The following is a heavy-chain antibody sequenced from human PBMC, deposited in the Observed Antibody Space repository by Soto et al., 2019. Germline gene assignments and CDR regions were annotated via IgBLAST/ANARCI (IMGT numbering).Heavy chain of an antibody. J-gene: IGHJ4*02. V-gene: IGHV3-21*01. CDR1: GFTLSSHA. CDR3: ARSSDYNYYFDY. Sequence: LRLSCAASGFTLSSHAINWVRQAPGKGLEWVSFLSSSSSYIYYADSVKGRFTISRDNAKNSLYLQMNSLRAEDTAVYYCARSSDYNYYFDYWGQGALVTVSS. D-gene: IGHD3-22*01. CDR2: LSSSSSYI.